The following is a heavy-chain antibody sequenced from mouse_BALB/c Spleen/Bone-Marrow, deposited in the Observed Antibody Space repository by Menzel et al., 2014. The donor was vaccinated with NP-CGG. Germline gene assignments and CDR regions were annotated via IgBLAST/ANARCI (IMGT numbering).Heavy chain of an antibody. V-gene: IGHV14-1*02. CDR1: GFNIKDYY. J-gene: IGHJ2*01. Sequence: VQLKESGAEFVRPGALVKLSCNASGFNIKDYYMHWVKQRPEQGLEWIGWIDPENGNTIYDPKFPGKASVTADTSSNTAYLQLSSLTSEDTAVYYCTRWVYYGSSYFDYWGQGTTLPVSS. CDR3: TRWVYYGSSYFDY. D-gene: IGHD1-1*01. CDR2: IDPENGNT.